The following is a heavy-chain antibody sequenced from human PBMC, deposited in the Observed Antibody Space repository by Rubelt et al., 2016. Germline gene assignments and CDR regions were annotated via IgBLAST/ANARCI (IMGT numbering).Heavy chain of an antibody. J-gene: IGHJ6*02. Sequence: SRSGMHWVRQAPGKGLEWVAVIWYDGTNKYYGDSVKGRFTISRDDSKNTLDLQMNSLRVEDTAVYYCARGTLSIAARAGLVSYGMDVWGQGTTVTVSS. CDR1: SRSG. CDR3: ARGTLSIAARAGLVSYGMDV. D-gene: IGHD6-6*01. CDR2: IWYDGTNK. V-gene: IGHV3-33*01.